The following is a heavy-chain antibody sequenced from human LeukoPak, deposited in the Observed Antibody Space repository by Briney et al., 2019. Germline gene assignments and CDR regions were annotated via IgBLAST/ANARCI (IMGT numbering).Heavy chain of an antibody. CDR3: AKGSSNWLDHYYFDF. V-gene: IGHV3-30-3*01. D-gene: IGHD6-13*01. CDR1: GFTFSSYA. CDR2: ISYDGSNK. J-gene: IGHJ4*02. Sequence: GGSLRLSCAASGFTFSSYAMHWVRQAPGKGLEGVAVISYDGSNKYYADSVKGRFTISRDNSKNTLYLQVNSLRVEGTAVYYCAKGSSNWLDHYYFDFWGQGTLVTVSS.